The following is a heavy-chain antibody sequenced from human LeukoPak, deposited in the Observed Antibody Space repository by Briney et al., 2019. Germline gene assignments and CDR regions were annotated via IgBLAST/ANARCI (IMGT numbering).Heavy chain of an antibody. V-gene: IGHV1-18*01. Sequence: VASVKVSCKASGYTFTSYGISWARQAPGQGLEWMGWISAYNGNTNYAQKLQGRVTMTTDTSTSTAYMELRSLRSDDTAVYYCARDRLYYSSTSCHNWFDPWGQGTLVTVSS. D-gene: IGHD2-2*01. CDR2: ISAYNGNT. CDR3: ARDRLYYSSTSCHNWFDP. J-gene: IGHJ5*02. CDR1: GYTFTSYG.